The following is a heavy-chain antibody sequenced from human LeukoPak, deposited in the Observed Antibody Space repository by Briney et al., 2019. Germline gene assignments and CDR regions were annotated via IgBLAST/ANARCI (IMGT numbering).Heavy chain of an antibody. J-gene: IGHJ4*02. CDR1: GYTFTGYY. D-gene: IGHD1-14*01. CDR3: ARDKGVYRTPFDY. V-gene: IGHV1-2*02. Sequence: GASVKVSCKASGYTFTGYYMHWVRQAPGQGLEWMGWINPNSGGTNYAQKFQGRVTMTRDTSISTAYMELSRLRSDDTAVYYCARDKGVYRTPFDYWGQGTLVTVSS. CDR2: INPNSGGT.